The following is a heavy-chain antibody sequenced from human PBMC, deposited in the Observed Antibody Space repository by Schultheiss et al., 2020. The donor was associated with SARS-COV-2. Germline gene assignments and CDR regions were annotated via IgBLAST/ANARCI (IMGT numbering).Heavy chain of an antibody. J-gene: IGHJ4*02. CDR1: GGSISSGGYY. V-gene: IGHV4-61*08. CDR3: ARHRKGGSYLPPDY. D-gene: IGHD1-26*01. Sequence: SETLSLTCTVSGGSISSGGYYWSWIRQPPGKGLEWIGYIYYSGSTIYYSGSTNYNPSLKSRVTISGDTSKNQFSLKLSSVTAADTAVYYCARHRKGGSYLPPDYWGQGTLVTVSS. CDR2: IYYSGSTIYYSGST.